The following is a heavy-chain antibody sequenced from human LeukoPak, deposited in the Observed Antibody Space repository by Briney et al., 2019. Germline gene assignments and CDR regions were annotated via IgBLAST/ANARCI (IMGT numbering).Heavy chain of an antibody. Sequence: ASVKVSCKASGYTFTDDYIHWVRQAPGQGLEWMGWINVNSGGTNYAQKFYARVTMTRDTSISTAYMDLSRLTSDDTAIYYCATDNPPYCNGGSCYFDWGQGTLVTVSS. D-gene: IGHD2-15*01. CDR1: GYTFTDDY. CDR3: ATDNPPYCNGGSCYFD. V-gene: IGHV1-2*02. CDR2: INVNSGGT. J-gene: IGHJ4*02.